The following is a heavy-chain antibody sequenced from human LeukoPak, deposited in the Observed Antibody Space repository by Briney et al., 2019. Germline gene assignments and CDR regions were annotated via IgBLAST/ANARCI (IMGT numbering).Heavy chain of an antibody. CDR2: IKQDESEK. V-gene: IGHV3-7*01. J-gene: IGHJ4*02. CDR3: ARDPNWGSPGD. CDR1: GFTFSSYA. Sequence: GGSLRLSCVVSGFTFSSYAMSWVRQAPGKGLEWVANIKQDESEKYYVDSVNGRFTISRDNAKNSLYLQMNSLRAEDTAVYYCARDPNWGSPGDWGQGTLVTVSS. D-gene: IGHD7-27*01.